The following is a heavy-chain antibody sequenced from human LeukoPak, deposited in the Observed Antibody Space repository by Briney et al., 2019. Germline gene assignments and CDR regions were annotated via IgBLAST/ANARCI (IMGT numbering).Heavy chain of an antibody. CDR1: GGTFSSYA. Sequence: SVKVSCKASGGTFSSYAISWVRQAPGQGLEWMGRIIPILGIANYAQKFQGRVTITADKSTSTAYMELSSLRSEDTAVYYCARDIRLPYFDYWGQGTLVTVSS. V-gene: IGHV1-69*04. CDR3: ARDIRLPYFDY. CDR2: IIPILGIA. D-gene: IGHD4-11*01. J-gene: IGHJ4*02.